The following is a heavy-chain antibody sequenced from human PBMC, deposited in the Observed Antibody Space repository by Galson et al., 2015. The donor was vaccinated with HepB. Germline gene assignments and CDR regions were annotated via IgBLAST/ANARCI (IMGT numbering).Heavy chain of an antibody. CDR2: IEQDGSEK. V-gene: IGHV3-7*03. D-gene: IGHD3-9*01. CDR1: GFTFSSYW. CDR3: ARGRARLRYFDWSIGESWYFDL. J-gene: IGHJ2*01. Sequence: SLRLSCAASGFTFSSYWMSWVRQAPGKGLEWVANIEQDGSEKYYVDSVKGRFTISRDNAKNSLYLQMNSLRAEDTAVYYCARGRARLRYFDWSIGESWYFDLWGRGTLVTVSS.